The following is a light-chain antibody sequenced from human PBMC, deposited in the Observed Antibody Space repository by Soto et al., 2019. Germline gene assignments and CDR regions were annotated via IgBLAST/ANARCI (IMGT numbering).Light chain of an antibody. CDR2: DAS. J-gene: IGKJ1*01. V-gene: IGKV3-11*01. CDR3: QQRTDRPPWT. Sequence: EIVLTQSPATLSLSPGERATLSCRASQSIGLAIAWYQHKPGQAPRLLIFDASQRATGIPARFRGSGSGTDFTLSISRLEPEDFAVYYCQQRTDRPPWTFGQGTKVDSK. CDR1: QSIGLA.